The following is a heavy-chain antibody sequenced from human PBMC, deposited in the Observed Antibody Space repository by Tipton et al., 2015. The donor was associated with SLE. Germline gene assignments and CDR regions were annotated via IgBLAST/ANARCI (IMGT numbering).Heavy chain of an antibody. Sequence: SLRLSCAASGFTFSRYCMHWVRQVPGKGLVWVSRIKSDGSTRSYAESVKGRFTISRDNAKNTLYLQMDSLRAEDTAVYYCARTFDFWSGYVSTAMDVWGQGTTVTVSS. V-gene: IGHV3-74*01. J-gene: IGHJ6*02. CDR3: ARTFDFWSGYVSTAMDV. D-gene: IGHD3-3*01. CDR2: IKSDGSTR. CDR1: GFTFSRYC.